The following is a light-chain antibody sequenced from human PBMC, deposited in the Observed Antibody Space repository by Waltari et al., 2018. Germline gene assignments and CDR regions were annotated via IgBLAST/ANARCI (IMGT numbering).Light chain of an antibody. J-gene: IGKJ4*01. CDR1: QSVANY. CDR2: DVS. V-gene: IGKV3-11*01. CDR3: QQRNKWPVT. Sequence: DIVLTQSPAPLFLFPGERATLSCRASQSVANYLAWYQQKPGQAPRLLIYDVSNRATGIPARFSGSGFATDFTLTISDLKPEDIAVYYCQQRNKWPVTFGGGTKVEIK.